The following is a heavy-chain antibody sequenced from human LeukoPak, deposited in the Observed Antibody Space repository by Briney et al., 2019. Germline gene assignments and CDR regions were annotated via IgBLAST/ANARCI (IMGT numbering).Heavy chain of an antibody. J-gene: IGHJ4*02. CDR3: ARGGYSGYDWPGGDY. Sequence: GGSLRLSCAASGFTFSPYWMSWVRQGPGKGLEWVANIKPDGSETHYVDSVKGRFTISRDNAKNSLYLQMNSLRAEDTAVYYCARGGYSGYDWPGGDYWGQGTLVTVSS. CDR1: GFTFSPYW. CDR2: IKPDGSET. V-gene: IGHV3-7*01. D-gene: IGHD5-12*01.